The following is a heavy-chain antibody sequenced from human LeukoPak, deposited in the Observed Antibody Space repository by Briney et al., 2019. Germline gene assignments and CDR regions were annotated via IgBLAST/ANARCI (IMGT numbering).Heavy chain of an antibody. CDR2: MNPDSGGT. D-gene: IGHD3-22*01. V-gene: IGHV1-2*02. J-gene: IGHJ3*02. CDR3: ARAGVWDYNDSSGYHNGAFDI. Sequence: GASVKVSCKASGYTFTDYYMHWVRQAPGQGLEWMGWMNPDSGGTNYAQRFQGRVTMTRGTSISTAYMELSRLRSDDTAFYYCARAGVWDYNDSSGYHNGAFDIWGQGTMVTVSS. CDR1: GYTFTDYY.